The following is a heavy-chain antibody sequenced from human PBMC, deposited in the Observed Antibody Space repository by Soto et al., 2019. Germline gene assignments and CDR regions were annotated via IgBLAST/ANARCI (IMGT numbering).Heavy chain of an antibody. Sequence: QVQLVESGGGVVQPGRSLRLSCAASGFTFSSYGMHWVRQAPGKGLEWVAVISYHGNDKYYAESVKGRFTISRDNFKNTLYLQMDSLRVEDTAVYYCAKDHLLTTVTTVGDWGQGTLVTFSP. J-gene: IGHJ4*02. CDR1: GFTFSSYG. CDR3: AKDHLLTTVTTVGD. D-gene: IGHD4-17*01. V-gene: IGHV3-30*18. CDR2: ISYHGNDK.